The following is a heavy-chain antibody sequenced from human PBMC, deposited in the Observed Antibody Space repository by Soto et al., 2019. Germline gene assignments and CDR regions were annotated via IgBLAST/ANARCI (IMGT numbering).Heavy chain of an antibody. V-gene: IGHV1-18*01. D-gene: IGHD3-16*01. Sequence: QVQLVQSGAEVKKPGASVKVSCKASGYTFTSYAISWVRQAPGQGLEWMGWISAYNGNTKYAQKLQGRVTMTTDTSTRTAYLEWRSVRSDETAVHYCAGDHGGGVTCEWGQGTLVTVSS. J-gene: IGHJ4*02. CDR3: AGDHGGGVTCE. CDR1: GYTFTSYA. CDR2: ISAYNGNT.